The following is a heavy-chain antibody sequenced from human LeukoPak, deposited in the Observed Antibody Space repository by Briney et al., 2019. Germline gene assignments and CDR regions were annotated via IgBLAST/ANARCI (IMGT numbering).Heavy chain of an antibody. V-gene: IGHV3-7*02. CDR1: GFTFSTYW. CDR3: ARARGAVAGTCWFDP. J-gene: IGHJ5*02. Sequence: GGSLRLSCAASGFTFSTYWMSWARQAPGKGLGWVANIKQDGSETYYVDSVRGRFTISRDNAKNTLYLQMNSLRAEDTAVYYCARARGAVAGTCWFDPWGQGTLVTVSS. CDR2: IKQDGSET. D-gene: IGHD6-19*01.